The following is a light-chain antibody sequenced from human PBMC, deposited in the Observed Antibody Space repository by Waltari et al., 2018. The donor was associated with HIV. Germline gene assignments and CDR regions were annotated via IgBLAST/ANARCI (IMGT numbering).Light chain of an antibody. J-gene: IGKJ5*01. CDR3: QQLKSSPMT. V-gene: IGKV1-9*01. CDR1: QDISSL. CDR2: AAS. Sequence: DIQLTQSPSFLSTSIGDRVTITCRASQDISSLLAWYQQQPGKAPKLLIYAASALQSGVSSRFSGSGSGTEFTLTISSLQPEDLAIYFCQQLKSSPMTFGQGTRLETK.